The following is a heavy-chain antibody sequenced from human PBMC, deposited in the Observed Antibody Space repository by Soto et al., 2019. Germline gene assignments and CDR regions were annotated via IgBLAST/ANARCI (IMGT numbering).Heavy chain of an antibody. V-gene: IGHV3-23*01. CDR2: ISGSGGST. Sequence: EVQLLESGGGLVQPGGSLRLSCAASGFTFSSYAMSWVRQAPGKGLEWVSAISGSGGSTYYADSVKGQFTISRDNSKNTLYLQMNSLRAEDTAVYYCAKDQVFGHWFDPWGQGTLVTVSS. D-gene: IGHD3-10*01. CDR1: GFTFSSYA. J-gene: IGHJ5*02. CDR3: AKDQVFGHWFDP.